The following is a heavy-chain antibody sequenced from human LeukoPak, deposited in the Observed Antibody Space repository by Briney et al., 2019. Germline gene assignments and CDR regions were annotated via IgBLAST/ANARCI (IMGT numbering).Heavy chain of an antibody. CDR2: MNPNSGNT. CDR1: GYTFTSYD. CDR3: ARDQHNRYGGHDADY. J-gene: IGHJ4*02. V-gene: IGHV1-8*03. D-gene: IGHD5-12*01. Sequence: GASVKVSCKASGYTFTSYDINWVRQATGQGLEWMGWMNPNSGNTGYAQKFQGRVTITRNTSISTAYMELSSLRSDDTAVYYCARDQHNRYGGHDADYWGQGTLVTVSS.